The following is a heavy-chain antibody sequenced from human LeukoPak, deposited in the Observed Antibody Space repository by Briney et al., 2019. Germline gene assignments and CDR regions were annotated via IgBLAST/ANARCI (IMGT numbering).Heavy chain of an antibody. CDR3: AKDLLPQHQITYYYDSSASCFGY. CDR2: IWYDGSNK. D-gene: IGHD3-22*01. CDR1: GFTFSSYG. Sequence: GGSLRLSCAASGFTFSSYGMHWVRQAPGKGLEWVAVIWYDGSNKYYADSVKGRFTISRDNSKNTLYLQMNSLRAEDTAVYYCAKDLLPQHQITYYYDSSASCFGYWGQGTLVTVSS. V-gene: IGHV3-33*06. J-gene: IGHJ4*02.